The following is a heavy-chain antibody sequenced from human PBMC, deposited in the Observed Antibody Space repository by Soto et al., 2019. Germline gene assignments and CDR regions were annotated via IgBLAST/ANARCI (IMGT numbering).Heavy chain of an antibody. D-gene: IGHD6-13*01. V-gene: IGHV3-30*03. CDR1: GFTFSSYG. CDR2: ISYDGSNK. J-gene: IGHJ4*02. CDR3: ATNIYSSSWHSFDY. Sequence: GGSLRLSCAASGFTFSSYGMHWVRQAPGKGLEWVAVISYDGSNKYYADSVKGRFTISRDNSKNTLYLQMNSLRAEDTAVYYCATNIYSSSWHSFDYWGQGTLVTVSS.